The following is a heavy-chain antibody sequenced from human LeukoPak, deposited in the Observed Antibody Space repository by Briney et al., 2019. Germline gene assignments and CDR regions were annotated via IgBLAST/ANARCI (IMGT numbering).Heavy chain of an antibody. CDR1: GYSFTIYW. CDR2: IYPGDSET. Sequence: GESLKISCEGSGYSFTIYWIGWVRQMPGKGLEWMGIIYPGDSETRYSPSFQGQVTISADKFISTAYLQWSSLNASDTAMYYCARGSTPYDSSWYWPLDYWGQGTLVTVSS. J-gene: IGHJ4*02. D-gene: IGHD6-13*01. V-gene: IGHV5-51*01. CDR3: ARGSTPYDSSWYWPLDY.